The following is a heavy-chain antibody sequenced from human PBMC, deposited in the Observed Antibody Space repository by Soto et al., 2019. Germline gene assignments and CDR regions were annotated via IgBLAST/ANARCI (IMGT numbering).Heavy chain of an antibody. J-gene: IGHJ4*02. V-gene: IGHV1-69*06. CDR1: GGTFNTFA. CDR3: ARAAKRYFDS. Sequence: QVQLVQSGAEVKKPGSSVNVSCKASGGTFNTFAISWVRQAPGQGLEYLGGIVPILGPAFYAQRFQGRVTITADKSPNTAYLELTSLSSEDTAVYYRARAAKRYFDSWGQGTQVTVSS. CDR2: IVPILGPA.